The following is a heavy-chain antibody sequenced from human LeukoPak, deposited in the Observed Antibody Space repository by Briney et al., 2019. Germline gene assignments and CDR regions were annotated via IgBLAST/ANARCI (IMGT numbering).Heavy chain of an antibody. Sequence: GGSLRLSCAASGFTFSSYAMSWVRQAPGKGLEWVSAISGSGASTYYADSVKGRFTISRDNSKNTLYLQMNSLRAEDTAIFYCAKSGSNYYYHYMDVWGKGTTVTVSS. CDR1: GFTFSSYA. CDR3: AKSGSNYYYHYMDV. D-gene: IGHD4-11*01. CDR2: ISGSGAST. J-gene: IGHJ6*03. V-gene: IGHV3-23*01.